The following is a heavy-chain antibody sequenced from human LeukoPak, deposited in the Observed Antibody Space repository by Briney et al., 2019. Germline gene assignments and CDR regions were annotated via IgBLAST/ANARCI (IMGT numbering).Heavy chain of an antibody. D-gene: IGHD2-15*01. J-gene: IGHJ2*01. CDR2: IYYSGST. V-gene: IGHV4-39*01. CDR1: GGSISSSSYY. CDR3: ARTDADIVVVVAATYWYFDL. Sequence: SETLSLTCTVSGGSISSSSYYWGWIRQPPGKGLEWIGSIYYSGSTYYNPSLKSRVTISVDTSKNQFSLKLSSVTAADTAVYYCARTDADIVVVVAATYWYFDLWGRGTLATVSS.